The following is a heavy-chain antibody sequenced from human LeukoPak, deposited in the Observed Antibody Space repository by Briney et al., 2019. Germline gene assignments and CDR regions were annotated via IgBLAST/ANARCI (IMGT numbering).Heavy chain of an antibody. V-gene: IGHV3-48*02. J-gene: IGHJ4*02. CDR2: ISSSGSSM. Sequence: GGSLGLSCAASGFTFSYYSMNWVRQAPGKGLEWLSYISSSGSSMYYADSVKGRFTISRDNAQNSVYLQMNSLRDEDTAVYCCARQTTVFDNWGQGTLVTVSS. D-gene: IGHD1-1*01. CDR3: ARQTTVFDN. CDR1: GFTFSYYS.